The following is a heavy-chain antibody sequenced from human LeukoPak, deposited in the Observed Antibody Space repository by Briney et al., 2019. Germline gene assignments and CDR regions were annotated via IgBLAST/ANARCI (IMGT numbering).Heavy chain of an antibody. V-gene: IGHV4-39*01. CDR1: GGSISSSSYY. J-gene: IGHJ4*02. Sequence: PSETLSLTCTVSGGSISSSSYYWGWIRQPPGKGLEWIGSIYYSGSTYYNPSLKSRVTISVDTSKNQFSLKLSSVTAADTAVYYCARHGYSSSWYHFDYWGQGTLVTVSS. CDR3: ARHGYSSSWYHFDY. D-gene: IGHD6-13*01. CDR2: IYYSGST.